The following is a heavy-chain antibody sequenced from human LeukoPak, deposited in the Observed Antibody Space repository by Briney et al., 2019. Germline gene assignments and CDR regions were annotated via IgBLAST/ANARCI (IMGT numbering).Heavy chain of an antibody. CDR1: GFTFSSYA. CDR2: ISGSGGST. V-gene: IGHV3-23*01. J-gene: IGHJ1*01. D-gene: IGHD3-22*01. CDR3: AASITMIVGGSGYSSRPH. Sequence: SGGSLRLSCAASGFTFSSYAMSWVRQAPGKGLEWVSAISGSGGSTYYADSVKGRFTISRDNAKNSLYLQMNSLRAEDTAVYYCAASITMIVGGSGYSSRPHWGQGTLVTVSS.